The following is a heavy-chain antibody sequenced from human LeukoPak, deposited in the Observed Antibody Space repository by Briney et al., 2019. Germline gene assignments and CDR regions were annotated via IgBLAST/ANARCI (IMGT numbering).Heavy chain of an antibody. D-gene: IGHD3-3*01. Sequence: PGGSLRLSCAASGFTFSDYYMRWIRQAPGKGLEWVSYISSSGSTIYYADSVKGRFTISRDNAKNSLYLQMNSLRAEDTAVYYCARDAAYYDFWSGYAYYYYYMDVWGKGTTVTVSS. V-gene: IGHV3-11*01. J-gene: IGHJ6*03. CDR1: GFTFSDYY. CDR3: ARDAAYYDFWSGYAYYYYYMDV. CDR2: ISSSGSTI.